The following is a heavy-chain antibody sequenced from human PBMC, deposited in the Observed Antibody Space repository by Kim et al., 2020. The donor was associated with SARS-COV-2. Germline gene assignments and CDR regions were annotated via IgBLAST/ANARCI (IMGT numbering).Heavy chain of an antibody. J-gene: IGHJ6*03. Sequence: PSRKSRVTISVDTSKNQFSLKLSSVTAADTAVYYCARVGSANYYYYYMDVWGKGTTVTVSS. D-gene: IGHD1-26*01. V-gene: IGHV4-59*01. CDR3: ARVGSANYYYYYMDV.